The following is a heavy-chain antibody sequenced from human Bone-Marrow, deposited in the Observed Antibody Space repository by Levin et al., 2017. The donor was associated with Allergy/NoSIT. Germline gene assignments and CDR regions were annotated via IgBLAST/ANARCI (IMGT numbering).Heavy chain of an antibody. V-gene: IGHV3-7*01. CDR1: GFTFSSFW. Sequence: GGSLRLSCAASGFTFSSFWMNWVRQAPGKGLEWVANINQDGSEKNSVDSVKGRFTISRDNAKKSLFLQMNSLRAEDTAVYYCLRTMNRGIKSCGMDVWGQGTTVAVS. CDR2: INQDGSEK. D-gene: IGHD3-10*01. CDR3: LRTMNRGIKSCGMDV. J-gene: IGHJ6*02.